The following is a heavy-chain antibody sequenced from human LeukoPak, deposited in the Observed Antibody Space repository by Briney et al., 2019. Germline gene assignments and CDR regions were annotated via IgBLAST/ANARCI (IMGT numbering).Heavy chain of an antibody. CDR2: IYTSGST. CDR3: ARIEVSIAVAAIDAFDI. Sequence: PSETLSLTCTVSGGSISSYYWSWIRQPAGKGLEWIGRIYTSGSTNYNPSLKSRVTMSVDTSKNQFSLKLSSVTAADTAVYYCARIEVSIAVAAIDAFDIWGQGTMVTVSS. J-gene: IGHJ3*02. D-gene: IGHD6-19*01. V-gene: IGHV4-4*07. CDR1: GGSISSYY.